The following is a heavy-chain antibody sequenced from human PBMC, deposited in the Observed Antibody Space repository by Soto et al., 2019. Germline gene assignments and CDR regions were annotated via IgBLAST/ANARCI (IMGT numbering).Heavy chain of an antibody. CDR1: GFTFSSYA. J-gene: IGHJ4*02. CDR2: ISGSGSST. CDR3: AKVGRGVVAENYFSY. V-gene: IGHV3-23*01. D-gene: IGHD3-10*01. Sequence: GGSLRLSCAASGFTFSSYAMSWVLQAPGKGLEWVSAISGSGSSTYYADSVKGRFTISRDNSKNTLYLQLSSLRAEDTAVYYCAKVGRGVVAENYFSYRGQVTRVPVSS.